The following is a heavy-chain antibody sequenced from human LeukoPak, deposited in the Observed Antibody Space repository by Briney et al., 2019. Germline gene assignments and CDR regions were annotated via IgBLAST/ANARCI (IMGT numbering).Heavy chain of an antibody. J-gene: IGHJ5*02. Sequence: PSQTLSLTCTVSGGSVSSGSYYWSWIRQPAGKGLEWIGRIYTSGSTNYNPSLKSRVTMSVDTSKNQFSLKLSSVTAADTAVYYCASSISSGQNWFDPWGQGTLVTVSS. D-gene: IGHD3-22*01. CDR2: IYTSGST. CDR3: ASSISSGQNWFDP. CDR1: GGSVSSGSYY. V-gene: IGHV4-61*02.